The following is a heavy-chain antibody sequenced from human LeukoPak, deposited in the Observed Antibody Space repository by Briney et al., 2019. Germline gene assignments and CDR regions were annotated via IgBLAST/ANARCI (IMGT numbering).Heavy chain of an antibody. CDR1: GLTFRTTW. J-gene: IGHJ4*02. Sequence: GGSLRLSRATSGLTFRTTWMHWVRQAPGKGLMWVSRMNGEGTTIDYADSVKGRFTVSRDYAKNTLFLQMNNLRTEDTALYFCATARNFRFEYWGQGSLVIVSA. CDR2: MNGEGTTI. V-gene: IGHV3-74*01. CDR3: ATARNFRFEY. D-gene: IGHD1-7*01.